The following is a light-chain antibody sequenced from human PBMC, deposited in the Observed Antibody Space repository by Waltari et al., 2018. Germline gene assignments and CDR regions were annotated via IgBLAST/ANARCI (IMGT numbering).Light chain of an antibody. CDR2: DAS. Sequence: EIVLTQSPATLSLSPGERATLSCRASQRVNNYLAWYQQKPGQAPRLLIYDASTRATGIPARFSGSVSGPDFTLTISSLEPEDCAVLYCQQRSNWPWTFGQGTKVEIK. CDR1: QRVNNY. CDR3: QQRSNWPWT. V-gene: IGKV3-11*01. J-gene: IGKJ1*01.